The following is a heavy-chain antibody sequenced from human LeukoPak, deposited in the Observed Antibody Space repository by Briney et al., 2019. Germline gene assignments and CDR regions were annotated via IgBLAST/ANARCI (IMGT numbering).Heavy chain of an antibody. CDR3: ARGRDSSGYYSQAYYYYYMDV. Sequence: GGSLRLSCAASGFTFSSYWMSWVRPAPGKGLEWVANIKQEGSEKYYVDSVKGRFTISRDNAKNSLYLQMNSLRAEDTAVYYCARGRDSSGYYSQAYYYYYMDVWGKGTTVTVPS. J-gene: IGHJ6*03. V-gene: IGHV3-7*04. D-gene: IGHD3-22*01. CDR1: GFTFSSYW. CDR2: IKQEGSEK.